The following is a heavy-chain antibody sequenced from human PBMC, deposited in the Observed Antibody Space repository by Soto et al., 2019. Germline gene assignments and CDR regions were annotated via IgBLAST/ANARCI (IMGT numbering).Heavy chain of an antibody. J-gene: IGHJ6*03. CDR3: ARATRYCSSTSCRGNHYYYYYMDV. D-gene: IGHD2-2*01. CDR2: MNPNSGNT. CDR1: GYTFTSYD. V-gene: IGHV1-8*01. Sequence: ASVKVSCKASGYTFTSYDINLVRQATGQGLEWMGWMNPNSGNTGYAQKFQGRVTMTRNTSISTAYMELSSLRSEDTAVYYCARATRYCSSTSCRGNHYYYYYMDVWGKGTTVTVSS.